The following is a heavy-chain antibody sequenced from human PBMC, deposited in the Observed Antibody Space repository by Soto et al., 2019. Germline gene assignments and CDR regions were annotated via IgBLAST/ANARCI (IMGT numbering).Heavy chain of an antibody. CDR2: IYYSRST. CDR1: GDSISNRSCY. D-gene: IGHD2-2*01. V-gene: IGHV4-39*01. Sequence: QLQLQESGPGLVKPSETLSLTCSVSGDSISNRSCYWGWIRQPPGKGLEWIGSIYYSRSTSYNPSLKTRVTISEDTSKNQLSLKLSSVTAADTAVYYCARQALTTSIDQLQPVDYWGQGTLVTVSS. J-gene: IGHJ4*02. CDR3: ARQALTTSIDQLQPVDY.